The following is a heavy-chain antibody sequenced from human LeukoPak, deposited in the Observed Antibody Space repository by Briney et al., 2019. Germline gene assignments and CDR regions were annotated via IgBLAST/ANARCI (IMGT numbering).Heavy chain of an antibody. CDR1: GFTFSSYA. CDR2: ISYDGSNK. V-gene: IGHV3-30-3*01. J-gene: IGHJ3*02. D-gene: IGHD1-1*01. CDR3: ARDPLHWNDGTDDSLDI. Sequence: GGSLRLSCAASGFTFSSYAMHWVRQAPGKGLEWVAVISYDGSNKYYADSVKGRFTISRDNSKNTLYLQMNSLRAEDTAVYYCARDPLHWNDGTDDSLDIWGQGTMVTVSS.